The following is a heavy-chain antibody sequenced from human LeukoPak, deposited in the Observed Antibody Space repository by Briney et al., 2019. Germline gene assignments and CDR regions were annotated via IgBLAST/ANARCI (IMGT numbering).Heavy chain of an antibody. Sequence: GGSLRFSCAASGFTFSRYNMNWVRQAPGKGLEWVSSISGSSSYIYYADSVKGRFTISRDNAKNSLYLQVNSLRAEDTAVYFCARGISNVAGRENFDNWGQGTLVTVSS. CDR2: ISGSSSYI. CDR3: ARGISNVAGRENFDN. J-gene: IGHJ4*02. V-gene: IGHV3-21*01. CDR1: GFTFSRYN. D-gene: IGHD6-19*01.